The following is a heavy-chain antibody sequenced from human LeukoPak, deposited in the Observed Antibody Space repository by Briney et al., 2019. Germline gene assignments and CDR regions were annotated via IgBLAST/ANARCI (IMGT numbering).Heavy chain of an antibody. J-gene: IGHJ4*02. V-gene: IGHV3-48*03. CDR2: ISSSGRTI. CDR3: ARTDGDLFFDY. CDR1: GFTFSSYE. D-gene: IGHD3-10*01. Sequence: GGSLRLSCAASGFTFSSYEMNWVRQAPGEGLEWVSYISSSGRTIYYADSVKGRFTISRDNAKTSLYLQMNSLRAEDTAVYYCARTDGDLFFDYWGQGTLVTVSS.